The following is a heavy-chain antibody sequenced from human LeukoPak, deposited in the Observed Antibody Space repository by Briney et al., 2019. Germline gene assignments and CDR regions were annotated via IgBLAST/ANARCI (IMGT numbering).Heavy chain of an antibody. CDR2: IIPILGIA. J-gene: IGHJ6*02. CDR1: GGIFSSYA. D-gene: IGHD2-8*01. CDR3: ARVFGYCTNGVCDYYYYGMDV. V-gene: IGHV1-69*04. Sequence: ASVKVSCKASGGIFSSYAISWVRQAPGQGLEWMGRIIPILGIANYAQKFQGRVTITADKSTSTAYMELSSLRSEDTAVYYCARVFGYCTNGVCDYYYYGMDVWGQGTTVTVSS.